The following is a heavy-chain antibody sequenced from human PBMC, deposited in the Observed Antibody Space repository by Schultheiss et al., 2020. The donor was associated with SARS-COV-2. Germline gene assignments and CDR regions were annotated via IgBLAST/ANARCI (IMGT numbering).Heavy chain of an antibody. CDR1: GGSISSYY. Sequence: SETLSLTCTVSGGSISSYYWNWIRQPPGKGLEWIGNVYYSGSTNYNPSLKSRVTISVDTPKNQFSLKLSSVTAADTAVYYCARVGSSGWYGNWFEPWGQGTLVTVSS. CDR3: ARVGSSGWYGNWFEP. J-gene: IGHJ5*02. D-gene: IGHD6-19*01. CDR2: VYYSGST. V-gene: IGHV4-59*01.